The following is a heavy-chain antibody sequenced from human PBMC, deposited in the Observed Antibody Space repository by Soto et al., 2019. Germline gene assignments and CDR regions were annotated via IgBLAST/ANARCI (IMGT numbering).Heavy chain of an antibody. J-gene: IGHJ5*02. CDR2: IYWNDDK. CDR3: AHSQVVVVPAAIGWFDP. D-gene: IGHD2-2*01. CDR1: GFSLSTSGVG. V-gene: IGHV2-5*01. Sequence: SGPTLVNPTQTLTLTCTFSGFSLSTSGVGVGRIRQPPGKALEWLALIYWNDDKRYSPSLKSRLTITKDTSKNQVVLTMTNMDPVDTATYYCAHSQVVVVPAAIGWFDPWGQGTLVTVSS.